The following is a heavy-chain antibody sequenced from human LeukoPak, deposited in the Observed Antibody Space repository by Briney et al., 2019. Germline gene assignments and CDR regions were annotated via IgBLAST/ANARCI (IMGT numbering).Heavy chain of an antibody. CDR1: GFTFSSYA. CDR2: ISGSGGST. J-gene: IGHJ4*02. CDR3: ATIITMVRGVRDY. V-gene: IGHV3-23*01. Sequence: GGSLRLSCAASGFTFSSYAMSWVRQAPGKGLEWVSAISGSGGSTYYADSVRGRFTISRDNSKNTLYLQMNSLRAEDTAVYYCATIITMVRGVRDYWGQGTLVTVSS. D-gene: IGHD3-10*01.